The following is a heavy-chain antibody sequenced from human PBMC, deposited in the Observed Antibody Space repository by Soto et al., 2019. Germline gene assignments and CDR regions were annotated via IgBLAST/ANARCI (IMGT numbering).Heavy chain of an antibody. CDR3: ARLGGRPQAFDY. Sequence: SETLSLTCNVSGSPISSYYWGWFRQPPGQGLEWVGYIYYAGTTSYNPSLRSRVAISVDASKSQFSLDLRSVTAADTAVYYCARLGGRPQAFDYWGNGALVTVSS. V-gene: IGHV4-59*08. CDR2: IYYAGTT. J-gene: IGHJ4*01. CDR1: GSPISSYY. D-gene: IGHD2-15*01.